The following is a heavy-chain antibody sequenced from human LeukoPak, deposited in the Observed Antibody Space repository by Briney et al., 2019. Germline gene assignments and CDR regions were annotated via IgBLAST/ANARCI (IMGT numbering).Heavy chain of an antibody. D-gene: IGHD3-22*01. Sequence: ASVKVSCKASGDTFTSKGFTWVRQAPGQGLEWMGWIGAYNGNTNYAQKFQGRVTMTTDTSTGTAYMELRSLRSDDTAVYYCARGPHERSGYPDDWGQGTLVTVSS. J-gene: IGHJ4*02. CDR1: GDTFTSKG. V-gene: IGHV1-18*01. CDR2: IGAYNGNT. CDR3: ARGPHERSGYPDD.